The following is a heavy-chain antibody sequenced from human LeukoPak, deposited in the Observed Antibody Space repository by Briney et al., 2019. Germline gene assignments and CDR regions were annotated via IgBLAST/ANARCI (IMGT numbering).Heavy chain of an antibody. Sequence: ASVKVSCKASGYTFTGYYMHWVRQAPGQGLEWMGWINPNSGGTNYAQKFQGRVTMTRDTSISTAYMELSRLRSDDTAVYYCAKVNTGYSRGWYYYWGQGTLVTVSS. V-gene: IGHV1-2*02. J-gene: IGHJ4*02. CDR1: GYTFTGYY. D-gene: IGHD6-19*01. CDR2: INPNSGGT. CDR3: AKVNTGYSRGWYYY.